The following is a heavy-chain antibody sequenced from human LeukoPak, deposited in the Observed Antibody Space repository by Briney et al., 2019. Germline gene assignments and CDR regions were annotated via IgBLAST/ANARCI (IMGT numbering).Heavy chain of an antibody. CDR3: AKDLNLQWTLDY. J-gene: IGHJ4*02. CDR2: ISYDGSNK. CDR1: GFTFSSYG. D-gene: IGHD4-11*01. Sequence: GGSLRLSCAASGFTFSSYGTHWVRQAPGKGLEWVAVISYDGSNKYYADSVKGRFTISRDNSKNTLYLQMNSLRAEDTAVYYCAKDLNLQWTLDYWGQGTLVTVSS. V-gene: IGHV3-30*18.